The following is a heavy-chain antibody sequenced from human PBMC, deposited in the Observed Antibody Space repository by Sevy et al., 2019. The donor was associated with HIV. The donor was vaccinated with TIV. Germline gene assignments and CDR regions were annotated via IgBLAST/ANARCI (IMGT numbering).Heavy chain of an antibody. CDR1: GYTFTGYY. CDR3: ATSRPDYDFWSGYSAYYFDY. V-gene: IGHV1-2*02. CDR2: INPNSGGT. Sequence: ASVKVSCKASGYTFTGYYMHWVRQAPGQGLEWMGWINPNSGGTNYAQKFQGRVTMTRDTSISTAYMELSRLRSDGTAVYYCATSRPDYDFWSGYSAYYFDYWGQGTLVTVSS. D-gene: IGHD3-3*01. J-gene: IGHJ4*02.